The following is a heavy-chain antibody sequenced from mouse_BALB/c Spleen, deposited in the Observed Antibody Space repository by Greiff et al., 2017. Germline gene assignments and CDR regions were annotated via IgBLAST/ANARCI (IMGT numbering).Heavy chain of an antibody. CDR3: ASGYAY. Sequence: EVQLKESGAELVKPGASVKLSCTASGFNIKDTYMHWVKQRPEQGLEWIGRIDPANGNTKYDPKFQGKATITADTSSNTAYLQLSSLTSEDTAVYYCASGYAYWGQGTLVTVSA. V-gene: IGHV14-3*02. D-gene: IGHD1-2*01. J-gene: IGHJ3*01. CDR1: GFNIKDTY. CDR2: IDPANGNT.